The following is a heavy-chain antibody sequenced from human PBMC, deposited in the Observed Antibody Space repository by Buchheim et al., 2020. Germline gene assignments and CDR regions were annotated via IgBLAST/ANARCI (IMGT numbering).Heavy chain of an antibody. CDR3: ARGGWTNGYS. Sequence: QLHLQESGSGLVKPSQTLSLTCTVSGDSISRDQYSWGWIRQPPGKGLEWIGYIYHSGNPYYNSSLRSRVAISVDSSRNQFSLNLTSVTAADTAVYYCARGGWTNGYSWGQGIL. V-gene: IGHV4-30-2*01. CDR2: IYHSGNP. J-gene: IGHJ4*02. CDR1: GDSISRDQYS. D-gene: IGHD5-24*01.